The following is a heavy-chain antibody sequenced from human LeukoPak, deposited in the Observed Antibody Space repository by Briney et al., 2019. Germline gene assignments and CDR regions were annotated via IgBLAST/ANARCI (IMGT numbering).Heavy chain of an antibody. V-gene: IGHV1-58*02. CDR1: GFTFTSSA. CDR2: IVVGSGNT. CDR3: ARAAAARPRYYYMDV. J-gene: IGHJ6*03. D-gene: IGHD6-6*01. Sequence: GASVKVSCKASGFTFTSSAMQWVRQARGQRLEWIGWIVVGSGNTNYAQKFQERVTITRDMSTSTAYMELSSLRSEDTAVYYCARAAAARPRYYYMDVWGKGTTVTVSS.